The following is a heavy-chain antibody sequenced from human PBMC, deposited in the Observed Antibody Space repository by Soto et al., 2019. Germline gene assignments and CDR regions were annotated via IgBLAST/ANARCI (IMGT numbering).Heavy chain of an antibody. V-gene: IGHV1-69*01. CDR3: AREISDRTIVVVVAATGNWFDP. CDR2: IIPIFGTA. D-gene: IGHD2-15*01. Sequence: QVQLVQSGAEVKKPGSSVKVSCKASGGTFSSYAISWVRQAPGQGLEWMGGIIPIFGTANYAQKFQGRVTITADESTSTAYMELSSLRSEDTAVYYCAREISDRTIVVVVAATGNWFDPWGQGTLVTVSS. J-gene: IGHJ5*02. CDR1: GGTFSSYA.